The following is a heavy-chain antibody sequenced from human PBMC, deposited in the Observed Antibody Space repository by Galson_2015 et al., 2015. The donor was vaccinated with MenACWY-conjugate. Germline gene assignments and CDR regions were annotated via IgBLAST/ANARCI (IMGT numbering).Heavy chain of an antibody. D-gene: IGHD4-11*01. CDR2: ISSTSTYI. Sequence: SLRLSCAASGFTFGSYSMNWVRQAPGKGLEWVSSISSTSTYISYADSVKGRFTISRDNAKNSLYLQMNSLRADDTALYYCARDRTVTTCLDYWGQGTLVTVSS. CDR1: GFTFGSYS. V-gene: IGHV3-21*01. CDR3: ARDRTVTTCLDY. J-gene: IGHJ4*02.